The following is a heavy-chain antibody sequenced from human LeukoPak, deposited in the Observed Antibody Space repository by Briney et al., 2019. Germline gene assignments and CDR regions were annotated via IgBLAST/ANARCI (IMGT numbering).Heavy chain of an antibody. J-gene: IGHJ4*02. CDR1: GVSISSSSYY. CDR3: VGATVVTPGDY. V-gene: IGHV4-39*01. D-gene: IGHD4-23*01. CDR2: IYYSGST. Sequence: PSETLSLTCTVSGVSISSSSYYWGWIRQPPGKGLEWIGSIYYSGSTYYNPSLKSRVTISVDTSKNQFSLKLSSVTAADTAVYYCVGATVVTPGDYWGQGTLVTVSS.